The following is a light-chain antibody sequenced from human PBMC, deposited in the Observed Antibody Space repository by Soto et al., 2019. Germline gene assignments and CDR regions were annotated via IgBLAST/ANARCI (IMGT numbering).Light chain of an antibody. Sequence: QSALTQPASVSGSPGQSITISCTGTSSDVDNYNYVSWYQHHPGKAPKLMIYEVSNRPSGVSNRFSGSKSGNTASLTITGLQPEDEASYYCTSYTITHIPVIFGGGTQLTVL. V-gene: IGLV2-14*01. CDR2: EVS. CDR3: TSYTITHIPVI. CDR1: SSDVDNYNY. J-gene: IGLJ2*01.